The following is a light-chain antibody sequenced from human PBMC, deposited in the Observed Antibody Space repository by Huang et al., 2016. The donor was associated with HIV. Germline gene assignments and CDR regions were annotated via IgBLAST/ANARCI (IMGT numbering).Light chain of an antibody. CDR3: QQYNDWPPWYT. J-gene: IGKJ2*01. CDR2: GVS. CDR1: RSVGNN. Sequence: IVMTQSPATLSVSPGERVTLSCRASRSVGNNLTWYQQRVGQPPRLLIYGVSTRATCIAGRFSGSVSGTDFTLTISSLQSEDFAVYYCQQYNDWPPWYTFGQGTKLEIK. V-gene: IGKV3-15*01.